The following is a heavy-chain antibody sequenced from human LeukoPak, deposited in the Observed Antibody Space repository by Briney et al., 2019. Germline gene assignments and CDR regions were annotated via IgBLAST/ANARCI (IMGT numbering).Heavy chain of an antibody. CDR2: INPNSGGT. J-gene: IGHJ4*02. CDR3: ARKAGLWTLVYYLDY. D-gene: IGHD5-18*01. V-gene: IGHV1-2*02. CDR1: GYTFTGYY. Sequence: ASVKVSCKASGYTFTGYYMHWVRQAPGQGLEWMGWINPNSGGTNYAQKFQGRVTMTRDTSISTAYMELSRLRSDDTAVYYCARKAGLWTLVYYLDYWGQGTLVTVSS.